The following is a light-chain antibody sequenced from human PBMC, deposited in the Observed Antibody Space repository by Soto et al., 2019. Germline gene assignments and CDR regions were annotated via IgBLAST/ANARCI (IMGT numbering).Light chain of an antibody. CDR3: QQYDSWLVWT. J-gene: IGKJ1*01. CDR1: QSFSSD. V-gene: IGKV3-15*01. CDR2: HAS. Sequence: EILMTQSPGTLSVSPGDTATLSCRASQSFSSDLAWFQQKPGQAPRLIIYHASTRATGIPARFSGSGSGTEFTLNITSLQSEDIAVYYCQQYDSWLVWTFGQGTKVDIK.